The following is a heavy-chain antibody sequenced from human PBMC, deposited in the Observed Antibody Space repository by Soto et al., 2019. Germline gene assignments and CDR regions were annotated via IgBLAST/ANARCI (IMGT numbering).Heavy chain of an antibody. V-gene: IGHV3-23*01. D-gene: IGHD2-15*01. CDR1: GFTFSSYA. J-gene: IGHJ6*03. Sequence: PGGSLRLSCAASGFTFSSYAMSWVRQAPGKGLEWVSAISGSGGSTYYADSVKGRFTISRDNSKNTLYLQMNSLRAEDTAVYYCAKGLGYCSGGSCYGRAYYYYYYMDVWGKGTTVTVSS. CDR2: ISGSGGST. CDR3: AKGLGYCSGGSCYGRAYYYYYYMDV.